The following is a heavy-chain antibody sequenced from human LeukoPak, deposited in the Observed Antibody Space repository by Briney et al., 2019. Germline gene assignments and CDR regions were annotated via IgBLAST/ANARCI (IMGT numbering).Heavy chain of an antibody. Sequence: GASVKVSCKASGYTFTGYYMHWVRQAPGQGLEWMGWINPNSGGTNYAQKFQGWVTMTRDTSISTAYMELSRLRSDDTAVYYCARAPASSSGRRWFDPWGQEPWSPSPQ. D-gene: IGHD6-19*01. J-gene: IGHJ5*02. CDR3: ARAPASSSGRRWFDP. V-gene: IGHV1-2*04. CDR1: GYTFTGYY. CDR2: INPNSGGT.